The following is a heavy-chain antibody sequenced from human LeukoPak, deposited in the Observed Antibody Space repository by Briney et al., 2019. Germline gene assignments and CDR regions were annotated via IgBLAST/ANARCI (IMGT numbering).Heavy chain of an antibody. CDR3: ARVILYYYDSSGYYLDY. J-gene: IGHJ4*02. CDR1: GYTFTGYY. CDR2: ISAYNGNT. V-gene: IGHV1-18*04. D-gene: IGHD3-22*01. Sequence: ASVKVSCKASGYTFTGYYMHWVRQAPGQGLEWMGWISAYNGNTNYAQKLQGRVTMTTDTSTSTAYMELRSLRSDDTAVYYCARVILYYYDSSGYYLDYWGQGTLVTVSS.